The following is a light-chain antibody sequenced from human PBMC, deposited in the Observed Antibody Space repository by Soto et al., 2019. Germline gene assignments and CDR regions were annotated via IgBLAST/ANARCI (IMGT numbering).Light chain of an antibody. CDR1: SSDVGGYNY. CDR2: DVS. J-gene: IGLJ1*01. V-gene: IGLV2-14*01. CDR3: SSYTNSNTLV. Sequence: QSALTQPASVSGSPGQSITISCTGTSSDVGGYNYVSWYQQYPGKAPKLMIYDVSNRPSGVSDRFSGSKSGNTASLTISGLQAEDEADSYCSSYTNSNTLVFGTGTKVTV.